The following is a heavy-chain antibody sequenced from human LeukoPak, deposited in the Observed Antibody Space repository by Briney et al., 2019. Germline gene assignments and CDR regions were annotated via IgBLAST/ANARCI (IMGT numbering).Heavy chain of an antibody. V-gene: IGHV4-4*07. D-gene: IGHD3-9*01. CDR3: ARHDLTAILRYFDWSNYFDY. Sequence: SETLSLTCIVSGGSISSYYWSWIRQPAGKGLEWIGRIYTSGSTNYNPSLKSRVTMSVDTSKNQFSLKLSSVTAADTAVYYCARHDLTAILRYFDWSNYFDYWGQGTLVTVSS. CDR1: GGSISSYY. J-gene: IGHJ4*02. CDR2: IYTSGST.